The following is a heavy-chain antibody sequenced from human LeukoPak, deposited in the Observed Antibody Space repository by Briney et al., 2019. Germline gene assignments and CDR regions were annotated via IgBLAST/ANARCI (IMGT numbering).Heavy chain of an antibody. CDR2: ISYDGSNK. Sequence: GGSLRLSCAASGFTFSSYAMHWVRQAPGKGLEWMAVISYDGSNKYYADSVKGRFTISRDNSKNTLYLQMNSLRAEDTAVYYCARDSDGGYFDYWGQGTLVTVSS. CDR3: ARDSDGGYFDY. CDR1: GFTFSSYA. J-gene: IGHJ4*02. V-gene: IGHV3-30-3*01. D-gene: IGHD4-23*01.